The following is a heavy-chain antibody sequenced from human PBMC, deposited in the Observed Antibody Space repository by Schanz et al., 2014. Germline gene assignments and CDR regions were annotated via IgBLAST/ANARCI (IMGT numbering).Heavy chain of an antibody. CDR3: ARDRGHGDLPGDI. V-gene: IGHV4-31*03. Sequence: QVQLQESGPGLVKPSQTLSLTCPVSGGSVSSGGDYWSWIRQHPGKGLEWIGFISYSGSTFYNPSLKSRVTISVDTSKNQVTLNLSSATAADTAVYYCARDRGHGDLPGDIWGQGTMVTVSS. J-gene: IGHJ3*02. CDR1: GGSVSSGGDY. D-gene: IGHD4-17*01. CDR2: ISYSGST.